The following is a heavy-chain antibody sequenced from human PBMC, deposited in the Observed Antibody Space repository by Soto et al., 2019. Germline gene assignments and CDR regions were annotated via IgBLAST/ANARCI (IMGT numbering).Heavy chain of an antibody. CDR3: VRNDWYRIDP. J-gene: IGHJ5*02. CDR1: GGSITSNW. CDR2: IHHSGSF. D-gene: IGHD3-9*01. Sequence: QVQLQESGPGLVNPSGTLSLTCAVSGGSITSNWWSWVRQPPGKGLEWIGEIHHSGSFNYNPSLRSRVPISIDNSKNQLSLTLTSVTAADTAVHYCVRNDWYRIDPRGQGTLVTVSS. V-gene: IGHV4-4*02.